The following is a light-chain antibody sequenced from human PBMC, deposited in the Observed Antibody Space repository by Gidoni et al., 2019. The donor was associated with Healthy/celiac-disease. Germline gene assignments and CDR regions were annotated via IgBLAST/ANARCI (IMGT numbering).Light chain of an antibody. J-gene: IGKJ1*01. V-gene: IGKV1-5*03. CDR2: KAS. Sequence: DIQITQSPSTLSASVGDRVTITCRASQSISSWLAWYQQKPGKAPKLLIYKASSLESGVPSRFSGSGSGTECTLTISSLQPDEFATYYCQQYNSYSTFGQGTKVEIK. CDR1: QSISSW. CDR3: QQYNSYST.